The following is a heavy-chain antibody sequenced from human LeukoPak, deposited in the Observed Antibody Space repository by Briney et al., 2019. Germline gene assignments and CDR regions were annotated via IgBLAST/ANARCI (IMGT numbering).Heavy chain of an antibody. Sequence: SETLSLTCSVSGGSISSYYWSWIRQPPGKGLEYIGYIYYSGSTNYNPSLKSRVTISVDTSKDQFSLNLTSVTAEDTAVYYCARSGDGSYYYFDYWGQGTLVTVSS. V-gene: IGHV4-59*01. CDR3: ARSGDGSYYYFDY. CDR1: GGSISSYY. J-gene: IGHJ4*02. D-gene: IGHD1-26*01. CDR2: IYYSGST.